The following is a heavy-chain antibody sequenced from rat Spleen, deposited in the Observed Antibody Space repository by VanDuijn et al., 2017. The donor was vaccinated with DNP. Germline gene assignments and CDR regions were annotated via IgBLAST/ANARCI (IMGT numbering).Heavy chain of an antibody. D-gene: IGHD1-10*01. CDR3: ARHNNYFDY. J-gene: IGHJ2*01. Sequence: EVQLVESGGGLVQPGRSLKLSCAASGFTFSAYYMAWVRQAPAKGLEWVAYIGSPAYAPYYGDSVKGRFTISRDNAKSTLYLQMNSLRSEDMATYYCARHNNYFDYWGQGVMVTVSS. CDR2: IGSPAYAP. V-gene: IGHV5-22*01. CDR1: GFTFSAYY.